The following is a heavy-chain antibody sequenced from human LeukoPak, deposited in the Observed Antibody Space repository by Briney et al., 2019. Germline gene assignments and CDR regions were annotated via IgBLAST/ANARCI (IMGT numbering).Heavy chain of an antibody. Sequence: GGSLRLSCAASGFTFSSYAMHWVRQAPGKGLEWVAVISYDGSNKYYADSVKGRFTISRDNSKNTLYLQMNSLRAEDTAVYYCARSSIAVAGTFDYWGQGTLVTVSS. CDR3: ARSSIAVAGTFDY. D-gene: IGHD6-19*01. CDR2: ISYDGSNK. V-gene: IGHV3-30-3*01. CDR1: GFTFSSYA. J-gene: IGHJ4*02.